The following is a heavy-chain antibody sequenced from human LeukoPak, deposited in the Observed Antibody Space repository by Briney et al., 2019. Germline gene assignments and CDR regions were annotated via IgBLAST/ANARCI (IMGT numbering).Heavy chain of an antibody. D-gene: IGHD3-3*01. CDR3: ASYDFWSGYYYDY. Sequence: PSETLSLTCTVSGGSISSYYWSWIRQPPGKGLEWIGYIYYSGSTNYNPSLKSRVTISVDTSKNQFSLKLSSVTAAGTAVYYCASYDFWSGYYYDYWGQGTLVTVSS. CDR1: GGSISSYY. CDR2: IYYSGST. J-gene: IGHJ4*02. V-gene: IGHV4-59*01.